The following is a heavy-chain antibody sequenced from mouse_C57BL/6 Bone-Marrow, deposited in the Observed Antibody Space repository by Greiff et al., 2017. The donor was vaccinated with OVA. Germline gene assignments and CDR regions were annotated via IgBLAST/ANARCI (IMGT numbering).Heavy chain of an antibody. Sequence: QVQLQQPGAELVKPGASVKLSCKASGYTFTSYWMQWVKQRPGQGLEWIGEIDPSDSYTNYNQKFKGKATLTVDTSSSTAYMQLSSLTSEDAAVYYCARRGGGLRSPCYYAMDYWGQGTSVTVSS. CDR3: ARRGGGLRSPCYYAMDY. CDR2: IDPSDSYT. CDR1: GYTFTSYW. V-gene: IGHV1-50*01. D-gene: IGHD6-2*01. J-gene: IGHJ4*01.